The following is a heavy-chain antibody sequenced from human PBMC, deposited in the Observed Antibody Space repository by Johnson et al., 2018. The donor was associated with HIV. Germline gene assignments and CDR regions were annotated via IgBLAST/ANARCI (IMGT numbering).Heavy chain of an antibody. J-gene: IGHJ3*02. V-gene: IGHV3-73*01. CDR1: GFTFSGSA. Sequence: VQLVESGGGVVQPGRSLRLSCAASGFTFSGSAMHWVRQASGKGLEWVGRIRSKANSYATVYAASVKGRFTISREDSKNTAYLQMNSLKTEDTAVYYCTRPGEYSSSYRDFAFDIWGQGTMVTVSS. D-gene: IGHD6-6*01. CDR3: TRPGEYSSSYRDFAFDI. CDR2: IRSKANSYAT.